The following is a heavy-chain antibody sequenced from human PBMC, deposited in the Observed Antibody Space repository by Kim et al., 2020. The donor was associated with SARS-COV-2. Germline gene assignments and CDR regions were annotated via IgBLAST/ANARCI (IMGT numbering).Heavy chain of an antibody. CDR3: ARDLRYFDWFTLDY. V-gene: IGHV3-48*02. Sequence: GGSLRLSCAASGFTFSSYSMNWVRQAPGKGLEWVSYISSSSSTIYYADSVKGRFTISRDNAKNSLYLQMNSLRDEDTAVYYCARDLRYFDWFTLDYWGQGTLVTVSS. CDR1: GFTFSSYS. D-gene: IGHD3-9*01. CDR2: ISSSSSTI. J-gene: IGHJ4*02.